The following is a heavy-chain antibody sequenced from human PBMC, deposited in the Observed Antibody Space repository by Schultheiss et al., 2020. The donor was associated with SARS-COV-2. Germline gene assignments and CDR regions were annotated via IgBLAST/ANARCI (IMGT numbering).Heavy chain of an antibody. J-gene: IGHJ3*02. D-gene: IGHD3-10*01. CDR3: ARGITMVRGAAPGAFDI. Sequence: ASVKVSCKASGYTFTGYYMHWVRQAPGQGLEWMGWINPNSGGTNYAQKFQGRVTMTRDTSISTAYMELSRLRSDDTAVYYCARGITMVRGAAPGAFDIWGQGTMVTVSS. V-gene: IGHV1-2*02. CDR1: GYTFTGYY. CDR2: INPNSGGT.